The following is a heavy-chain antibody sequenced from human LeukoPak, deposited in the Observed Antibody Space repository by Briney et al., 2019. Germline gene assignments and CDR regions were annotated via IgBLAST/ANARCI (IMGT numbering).Heavy chain of an antibody. D-gene: IGHD2-2*01. CDR1: GYTLTELS. V-gene: IGHV1-24*01. Sequence: ASVKVSCKVSGYTLTELSIRWVRQAPGKGLEWMGGFDPEDDETIYAQKFQGRVSMTEDTSTDTAYMELSSLKSEDTAVYYCATVPPRRCSSTSCQDYWGPGTLVTVSS. CDR2: FDPEDDET. CDR3: ATVPPRRCSSTSCQDY. J-gene: IGHJ4*02.